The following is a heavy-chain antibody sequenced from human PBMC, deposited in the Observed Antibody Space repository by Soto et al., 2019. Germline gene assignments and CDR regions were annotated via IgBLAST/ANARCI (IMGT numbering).Heavy chain of an antibody. D-gene: IGHD6-19*01. CDR1: GDSVSTNSAH. Sequence: SQTLSLTCAISGDSVSTNSAHLKWIRQSPSRGLEWLGRTYYGSKWYSDYAESVKSRIAINADTSKNQFTLQLKSVRPEDTAIYYCARVSPQWLAPEAHFDSWGQGTLVTVSS. V-gene: IGHV6-1*01. CDR2: TYYGSKWYS. CDR3: ARVSPQWLAPEAHFDS. J-gene: IGHJ4*02.